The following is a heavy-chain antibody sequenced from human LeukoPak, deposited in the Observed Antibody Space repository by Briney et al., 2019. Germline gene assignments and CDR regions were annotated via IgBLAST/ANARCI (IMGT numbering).Heavy chain of an antibody. V-gene: IGHV4-30-2*01. J-gene: IGHJ6*02. CDR1: GGSISSGGYS. D-gene: IGHD4-17*01. CDR2: IYHSGST. Sequence: SETLSLTCAVSGGSISSGGYSWSWIRQPPGKGLEWIGYIYHSGSTYYNPSLKSRVTISVDRSKNQFSLKLSSVTAADTAVYYCARGLAYYYYGMDVWGQGTTVTVSS. CDR3: ARGLAYYYYGMDV.